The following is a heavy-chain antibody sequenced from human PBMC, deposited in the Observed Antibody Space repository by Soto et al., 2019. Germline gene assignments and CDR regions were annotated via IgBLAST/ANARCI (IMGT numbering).Heavy chain of an antibody. V-gene: IGHV4-34*09. CDR1: GGSFSGYY. CDR3: ARYYAGSKRDYYYGMDV. CDR2: IYYSGST. J-gene: IGHJ6*02. D-gene: IGHD3-10*01. Sequence: SETLSLTCAVYGGSFSGYYWSWIRQPPGKGLEWIGYIYYSGSTYYNPSLKSRVTISVDTSKNQFSLKLSSVTAADTAVYYCARYYAGSKRDYYYGMDVWGQGTTVTVSS.